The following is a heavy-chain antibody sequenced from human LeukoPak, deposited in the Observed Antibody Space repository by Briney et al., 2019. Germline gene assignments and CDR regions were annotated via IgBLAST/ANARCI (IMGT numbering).Heavy chain of an antibody. D-gene: IGHD3-22*01. CDR2: IYSSGST. Sequence: KPSQTLSLTCTVSGDSISSGSYHWDWIRQPAGEGLEWMGRIYSSGSTNYNPSLKSRVTISLDTSKNQFSLELSSVTAADTAVYYCARDLGYYDSSGYLNPWYFDYWGQGTLVTVSS. V-gene: IGHV4-61*02. CDR1: GDSISSGSYH. J-gene: IGHJ4*02. CDR3: ARDLGYYDSSGYLNPWYFDY.